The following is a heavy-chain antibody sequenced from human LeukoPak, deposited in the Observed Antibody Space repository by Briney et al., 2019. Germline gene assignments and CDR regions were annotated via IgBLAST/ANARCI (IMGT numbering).Heavy chain of an antibody. CDR3: ARAPAGGVDY. Sequence: SETLSLTCSVSGYSISSGYYWGWIRQPPGKGLEWIGSFYHTGSTYYNPSLKSRVTISVDTSKNQFSLKLSSVTAADTAVYYCARAPAGGVDYWGQGTLVTVSS. D-gene: IGHD6-13*01. J-gene: IGHJ4*02. CDR1: GYSISSGYY. V-gene: IGHV4-38-2*02. CDR2: FYHTGST.